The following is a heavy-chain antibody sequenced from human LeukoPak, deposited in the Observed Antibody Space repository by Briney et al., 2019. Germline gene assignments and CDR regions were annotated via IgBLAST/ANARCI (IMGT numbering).Heavy chain of an antibody. V-gene: IGHV3-30-3*01. Sequence: PGGSLRLSCAASGFTFGSYAMHWVRQAPGKGLEWVAVISYDGSNKYYADSVKGRFTISRDNSKNTLYLQMNSLRAEDTAVYYCARPGIRIAVAGTSFDYWGQGTLVTVSS. CDR2: ISYDGSNK. J-gene: IGHJ4*02. D-gene: IGHD6-19*01. CDR3: ARPGIRIAVAGTSFDY. CDR1: GFTFGSYA.